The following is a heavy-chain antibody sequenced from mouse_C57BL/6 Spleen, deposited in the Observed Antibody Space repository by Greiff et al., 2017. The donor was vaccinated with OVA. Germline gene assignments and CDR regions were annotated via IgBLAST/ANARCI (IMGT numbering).Heavy chain of an antibody. CDR2: IDPSDSYT. J-gene: IGHJ2*01. V-gene: IGHV1-69*01. CDR3: ARGDTSFDY. CDR1: GYTFTSYW. Sequence: QVQLQQPGAELVKPGASVKLSCKASGYTFTSYWMHWVKQRPGQGLEWIGEIDPSDSYTNYNQKFKGKSTLTVDKSSSTAYMQLSSLTSEDSAVYYCARGDTSFDYWGQGTTLTVSS.